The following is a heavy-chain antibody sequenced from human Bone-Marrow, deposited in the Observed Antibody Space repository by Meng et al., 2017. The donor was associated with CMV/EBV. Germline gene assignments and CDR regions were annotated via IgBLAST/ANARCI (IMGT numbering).Heavy chain of an antibody. D-gene: IGHD6-6*01. J-gene: IGHJ6*02. Sequence: GGSLRLSCAASGFTVSSNYMSWVRQAPGKGLEWVSVIYSGGSTYYADSVKGRFTISRDNSKNTLYLQMNSLRAEDTAVYYCAKDALEYSSSAVNMDVWRQGTTVTVSS. CDR3: AKDALEYSSSAVNMDV. CDR1: GFTVSSNY. CDR2: IYSGGST. V-gene: IGHV3-53*05.